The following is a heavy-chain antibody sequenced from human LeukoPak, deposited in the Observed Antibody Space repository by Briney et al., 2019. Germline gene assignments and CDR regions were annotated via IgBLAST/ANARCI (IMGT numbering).Heavy chain of an antibody. Sequence: ASVKVSCKASGGTFSSYAISWVRQAPGQGLEWMGGIIPNFGTANYAQKVQGRGTIPEDESTRTAYVELSRLRSEDTAVYYCARRSTGIAAAGPTSFDYWGQGTLVTVSS. CDR1: GGTFSSYA. V-gene: IGHV1-69*13. CDR2: IIPNFGTA. J-gene: IGHJ4*02. D-gene: IGHD6-13*01. CDR3: ARRSTGIAAAGPTSFDY.